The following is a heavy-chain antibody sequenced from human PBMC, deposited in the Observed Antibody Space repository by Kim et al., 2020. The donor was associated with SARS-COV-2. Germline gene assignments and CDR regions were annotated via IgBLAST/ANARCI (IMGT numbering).Heavy chain of an antibody. J-gene: IGHJ5*02. CDR2: GST. Sequence: GSTSYTPYPKSRVTLSVDTPKIQFSLQLSSVTAADTAVYYCARELEGWFDPWGQGTLVTVSS. CDR3: ARELEGWFDP. V-gene: IGHV4-31*02. D-gene: IGHD1-1*01.